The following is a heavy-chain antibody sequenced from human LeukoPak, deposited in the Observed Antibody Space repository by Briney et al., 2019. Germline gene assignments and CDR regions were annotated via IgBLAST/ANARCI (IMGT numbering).Heavy chain of an antibody. V-gene: IGHV3-74*01. J-gene: IGHJ3*02. D-gene: IGHD1/OR15-1a*01. CDR2: INHGGSST. CDR1: VSTFSRNW. Sequence: PGGSLRLSCAASVSTFSRNWMHWVRQVPGKGLVWVARINHGGSSTDYADLVRGRCTISRDNAKDTLYLQMNSLRAEDTAVYYCARDLPAARSRTSRAFDIWGQGTMVTVSS. CDR3: ARDLPAARSRTSRAFDI.